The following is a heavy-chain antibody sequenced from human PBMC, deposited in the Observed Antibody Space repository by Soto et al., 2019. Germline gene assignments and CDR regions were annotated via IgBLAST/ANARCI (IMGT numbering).Heavy chain of an antibody. CDR1: GVSISNSSYY. J-gene: IGHJ4*02. V-gene: IGHV4-39*01. CDR3: ARHGSN. CDR2: IYYSGIT. Sequence: SETLSLTCTVSGVSISNSSYYWGWIRRPPGKGLEWIGTIYYSGITYYNPSLKSRVTISVDTSKNQFSLKLTSVTAAETAVYYCARHGSNWGQGTLVTVSS.